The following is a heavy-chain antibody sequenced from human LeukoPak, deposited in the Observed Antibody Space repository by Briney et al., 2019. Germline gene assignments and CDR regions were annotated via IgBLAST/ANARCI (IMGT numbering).Heavy chain of an antibody. CDR3: ARDRQFTYYYDSSGYYFDY. V-gene: IGHV3-30*03. J-gene: IGHJ4*02. CDR2: ISKDGSNK. D-gene: IGHD3-22*01. Sequence: PGGSLRLSCAASGFTFSSYAMHWVRQAPGKGLEWVAVISKDGSNKYYADSVKGRFTISRDNSKNTLYLQMNSLRAEDTAVYYCARDRQFTYYYDSSGYYFDYWGQGTLVTVSS. CDR1: GFTFSSYA.